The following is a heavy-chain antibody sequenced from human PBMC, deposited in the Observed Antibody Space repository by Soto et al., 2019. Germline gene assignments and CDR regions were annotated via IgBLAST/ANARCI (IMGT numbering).Heavy chain of an antibody. D-gene: IGHD2-15*01. CDR2: INPDNGNT. V-gene: IGHV1-3*01. CDR1: GYTFTRYT. J-gene: IGHJ5*02. Sequence: ASVKVSRKASGYTFTRYTMNWVRQAPGQRLEWMGWINPDNGNTKSSQKFQDRVIITRDTSASTAYMGLSSLRSEDTAVYYCARGIATGQLDPWGQGTLVTVSS. CDR3: ARGIATGQLDP.